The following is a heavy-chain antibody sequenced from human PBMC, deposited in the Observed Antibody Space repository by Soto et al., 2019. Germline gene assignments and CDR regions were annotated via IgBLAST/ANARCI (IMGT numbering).Heavy chain of an antibody. Sequence: LRLSCAASGFSFSNYWMSWARQVPGKGLEWLAKIKQDGSEKNYVDSVRGRFTISRDNAKSSLYLQMDSLRADDTAVYFCGRLSRGAAGGTYWGQGTLVTVSS. D-gene: IGHD6-13*01. CDR1: GFSFSNYW. J-gene: IGHJ4*02. V-gene: IGHV3-7*03. CDR2: IKQDGSEK. CDR3: GRLSRGAAGGTY.